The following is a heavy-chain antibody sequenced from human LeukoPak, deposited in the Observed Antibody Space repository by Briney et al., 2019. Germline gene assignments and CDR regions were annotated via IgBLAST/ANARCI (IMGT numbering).Heavy chain of an antibody. CDR3: ANMYCSSTSCPSDYYYYYMDV. CDR1: GGTFSSYA. D-gene: IGHD2-2*01. CDR2: IIPIFGTA. Sequence: RASVKVSCKASGGTFSSYAISWVRQAPGQGLEWMGGIIPIFGTANYAQKFQGRVTITTDESTSTAYMELSSLRSEDTAVYYCANMYCSSTSCPSDYYYYYMDVWGKGTTVTVSS. J-gene: IGHJ6*03. V-gene: IGHV1-69*05.